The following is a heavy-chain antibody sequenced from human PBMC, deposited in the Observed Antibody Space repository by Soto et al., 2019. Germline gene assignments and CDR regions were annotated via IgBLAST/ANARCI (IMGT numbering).Heavy chain of an antibody. V-gene: IGHV3-30-3*01. D-gene: IGHD5-18*01. CDR1: GFTFSSYA. CDR3: ARVGADTAMVVDY. J-gene: IGHJ4*02. Sequence: QVQLVESGGGVVQPGRSLRLSCAASGFTFSSYAMHWVRQATGKGLEWVAVISYDGSNKYYADSVKGRFTISRDNSKNTLYLQMNSLRAEDTAVYYCARVGADTAMVVDYGGQGTLVTVSS. CDR2: ISYDGSNK.